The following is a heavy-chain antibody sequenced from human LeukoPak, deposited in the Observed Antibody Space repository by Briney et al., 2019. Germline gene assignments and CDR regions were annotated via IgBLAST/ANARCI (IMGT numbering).Heavy chain of an antibody. CDR3: ARTYDILTGYPRGGFDP. Sequence: SETLSLTCTVSGGSISSSSYYWGWIRQPPGKGLEWIGSIYYSGSTYYNPFLKSRVTISVDTSKNQFSLKLSSVTAADTAVYYCARTYDILTGYPRGGFDPWGQGTLVTVSS. V-gene: IGHV4-39*01. J-gene: IGHJ5*02. D-gene: IGHD3-9*01. CDR1: GGSISSSSYY. CDR2: IYYSGST.